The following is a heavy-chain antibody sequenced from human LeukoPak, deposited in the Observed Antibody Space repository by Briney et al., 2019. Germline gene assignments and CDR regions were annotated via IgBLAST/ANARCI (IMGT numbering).Heavy chain of an antibody. CDR2: INNGNT. J-gene: IGHJ4*02. Sequence: ASVKVSCKASGGTFSSYAISWVRQAPGQGLEWTGWINNGNTNYAQKLQGRVTMTTDTSTSTAYMELRSLRSDDTAVYYCAGDRSGGRFDYWGQGTLVTVSS. V-gene: IGHV1-18*01. D-gene: IGHD4-23*01. CDR1: GGTFSSYA. CDR3: AGDRSGGRFDY.